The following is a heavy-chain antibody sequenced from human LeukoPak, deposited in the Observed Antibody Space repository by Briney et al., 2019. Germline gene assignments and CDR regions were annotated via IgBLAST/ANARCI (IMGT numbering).Heavy chain of an antibody. CDR2: IYYSGST. V-gene: IGHV4-39*01. CDR1: GGSISSSSYY. CDR3: ARRAHPRHRWLQIFDY. Sequence: KPSETLSLTCTVSGGSISSSSYYWGWIRQPPGKGLEWIGSIYYSGSTYYNPSLKSRVTISVDTSKNQFSLKLSSVTAADTAVYYCARRAHPRHRWLQIFDYWGQGTLVTVSS. D-gene: IGHD5-24*01. J-gene: IGHJ4*02.